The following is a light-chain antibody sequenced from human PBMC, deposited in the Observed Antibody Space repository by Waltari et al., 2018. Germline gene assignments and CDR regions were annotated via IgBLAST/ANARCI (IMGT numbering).Light chain of an antibody. Sequence: SYVLTLQPSVSVAPGMKARITCEATYIASNRFHWSQQRPGQAPVLVMYYNSDRPSGIPERFSGSNSGNTATLTITRVEAGDEADYYCQVWHTGTNHVVFGGGTKLTVL. CDR3: QVWHTGTNHVV. J-gene: IGLJ2*01. CDR2: YNS. CDR1: YIASNR. V-gene: IGLV3-21*04.